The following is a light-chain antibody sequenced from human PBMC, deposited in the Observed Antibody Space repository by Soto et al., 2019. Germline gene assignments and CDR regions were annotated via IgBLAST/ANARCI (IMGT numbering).Light chain of an antibody. CDR3: QQRSSWIT. J-gene: IGKJ5*01. CDR2: DAS. CDR1: QSISSS. Sequence: IVLTQSPVTLSLWPGETAILSCGASQSISSSLSWYQQRPGQAPRLLIYDASKRAPGIPTRFSGSGSGTDFTLTISSLEPEDFALYDCQQRSSWITFGQGTRLEIE. V-gene: IGKV3-11*01.